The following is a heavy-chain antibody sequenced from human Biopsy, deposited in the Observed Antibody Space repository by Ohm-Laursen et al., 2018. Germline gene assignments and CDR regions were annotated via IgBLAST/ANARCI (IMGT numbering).Heavy chain of an antibody. J-gene: IGHJ1*01. V-gene: IGHV1-69*06. CDR2: NIPILGTG. D-gene: IGHD3-9*01. CDR1: GGTFSNYG. CDR3: ATKLTGYFHH. Sequence: SVKVSCKAPGGTFSNYGVNWVRQAPGQGLEWLGGNIPILGTGNYAQKFQDRVPVAADTSTSTATMELRSLRSDDTAVYYCATKLTGYFHHWGQGTLVIVSS.